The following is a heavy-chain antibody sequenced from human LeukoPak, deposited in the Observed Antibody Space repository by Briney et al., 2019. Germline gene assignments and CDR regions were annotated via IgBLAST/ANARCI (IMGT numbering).Heavy chain of an antibody. CDR1: GGSISSSNW. D-gene: IGHD3-22*01. J-gene: IGHJ4*02. CDR3: ARDENRYYYDSSGYRN. Sequence: SETLSLTCAVSGGSISSSNWWSWVRQPPGKGLEWIGEIYHSGSTNYNPSLKSRVTISVDKSKNQFSLKLSSVTAADTAVYYCARDENRYYYDSSGYRNWGQGTLVTVSS. CDR2: IYHSGST. V-gene: IGHV4-4*02.